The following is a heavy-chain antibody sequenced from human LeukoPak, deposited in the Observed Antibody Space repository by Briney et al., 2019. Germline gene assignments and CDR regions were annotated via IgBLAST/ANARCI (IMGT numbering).Heavy chain of an antibody. CDR3: ARHYLGGNYPDYFNH. J-gene: IGHJ4*02. D-gene: IGHD1-26*01. Sequence: PGGSLRLSCAASGFTFSSYGMHWVRQAPGKGLEWVAVIWYDGSNKYYADSVKGRFTISRDNSKNTLYLQMNSLRAEDTALYSCARHYLGGNYPDYFNHWGQGTLVTVSS. CDR2: IWYDGSNK. CDR1: GFTFSSYG. V-gene: IGHV3-33*01.